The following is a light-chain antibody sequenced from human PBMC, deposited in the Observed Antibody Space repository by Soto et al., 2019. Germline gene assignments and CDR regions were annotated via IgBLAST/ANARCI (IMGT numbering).Light chain of an antibody. CDR3: QQYNSYWT. V-gene: IGKV1-5*01. Sequence: DMQRTRSPSTLSASVGDRFTITCRSSQSISSWLAWYRQKPGKAPKLLIYDASSLESGVPSRFGGSGSGTEFTLTITGLQPDEFATYYCQQYNSYWTFGQGTKVDIK. CDR1: QSISSW. CDR2: DAS. J-gene: IGKJ1*01.